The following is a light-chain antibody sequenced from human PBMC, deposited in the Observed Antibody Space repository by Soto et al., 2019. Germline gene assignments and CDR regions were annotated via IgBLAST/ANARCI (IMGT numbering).Light chain of an antibody. CDR2: DAS. J-gene: IGKJ1*01. CDR3: LQEINYPWT. V-gene: IGKV1-5*01. Sequence: DIQMTQSPSTLSASVGDSVTITGRASQSISSWLAWYQQKPGKAPKLLIYDASSLESGVPSRFSGSGSGTDFTLAISSLQPEESATYYGLQEINYPWTFGQGTKVDIK. CDR1: QSISSW.